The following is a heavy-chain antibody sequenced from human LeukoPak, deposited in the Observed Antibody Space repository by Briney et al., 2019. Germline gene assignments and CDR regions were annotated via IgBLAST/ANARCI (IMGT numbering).Heavy chain of an antibody. Sequence: SETLSLTCTVSGGSISSSSYYWSWIRQPPGKGLEWIGEINHSGSTNYNPSLKSRVTISIDTSRNQFSLKLISVTAADTAVYYCARFDSTGPSFDYWGQGTLVTVSS. V-gene: IGHV4-39*07. D-gene: IGHD6-25*01. CDR1: GGSISSSSYY. CDR2: INHSGST. CDR3: ARFDSTGPSFDY. J-gene: IGHJ4*02.